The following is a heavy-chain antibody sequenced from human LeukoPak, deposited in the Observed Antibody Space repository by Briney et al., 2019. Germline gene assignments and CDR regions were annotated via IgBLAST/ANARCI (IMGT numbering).Heavy chain of an antibody. J-gene: IGHJ4*02. CDR3: ARDFASSGYYPHKYYFDY. Sequence: GASVTVSYKASGYTFTSYYMHWVRQAPGQGLEWMGIINPSGGSTSYAQKFQGRVTMTRDTSTSTVYMELSSLRSEDTAVYYCARDFASSGYYPHKYYFDYWGQGTLVTVSS. V-gene: IGHV1-46*01. CDR2: INPSGGST. CDR1: GYTFTSYY. D-gene: IGHD3-22*01.